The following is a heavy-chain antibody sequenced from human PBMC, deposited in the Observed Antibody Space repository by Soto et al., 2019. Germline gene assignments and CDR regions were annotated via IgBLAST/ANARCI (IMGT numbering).Heavy chain of an antibody. CDR3: ARDGYGSGSLNNWFDP. Sequence: QVQLVESGGGVVQPGRSLRLSCAASGFTFSSYGMHWVRQAPGKGLEWVAVIWYDGSNKYYADSVKGRFTISRDTSKNPLYLQMNSLRAEDTAVYYCARDGYGSGSLNNWFDPWGQGTLVAVSS. J-gene: IGHJ5*02. CDR1: GFTFSSYG. D-gene: IGHD3-10*01. V-gene: IGHV3-33*01. CDR2: IWYDGSNK.